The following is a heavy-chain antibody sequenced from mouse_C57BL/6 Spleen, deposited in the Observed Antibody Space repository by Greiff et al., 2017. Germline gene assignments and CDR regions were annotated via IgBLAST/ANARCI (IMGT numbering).Heavy chain of an antibody. V-gene: IGHV2-6-1*01. J-gene: IGHJ4*01. Sequence: VQLKESGPGLVAPSQSLSITCTVSGFSLTSYGVHWVRQPPGKGLEWLVVIWSDGSKTYNSALKSRLSISKDNSKSQVFLKMNSRQTDDTAMYYCARHSTGVEDAMDYWGQGTSVTAAS. CDR1: GFSLTSYG. CDR3: ARHSTGVEDAMDY. CDR2: IWSDGSK. D-gene: IGHD1-1*01.